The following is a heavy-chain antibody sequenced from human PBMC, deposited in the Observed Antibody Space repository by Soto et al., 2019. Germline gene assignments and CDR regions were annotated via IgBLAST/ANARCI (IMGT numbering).Heavy chain of an antibody. CDR1: GGTFSSFA. J-gene: IGHJ4*02. Sequence: QVQLVQSGAEVKKPGSSVTLSCKASGGTFSSFAISWVRQAPGQGLEWMGGISPIFGTANYAQKFQGRVTITADKSTSTAYMELSSLRSEDTAVYYCASQAATYYFDYWGQGTLVTVSS. CDR2: ISPIFGTA. CDR3: ASQAATYYFDY. V-gene: IGHV1-69*06. D-gene: IGHD6-13*01.